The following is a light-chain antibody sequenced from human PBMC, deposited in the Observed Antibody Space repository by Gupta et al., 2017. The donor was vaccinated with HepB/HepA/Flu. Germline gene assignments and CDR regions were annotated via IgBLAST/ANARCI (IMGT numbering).Light chain of an antibody. CDR1: SSDVGLYDF. CDR2: DVY. V-gene: IGLV2-14*03. Sequence: QSALTQPASVSGSPGQSITISCPGTSSDVGLYDFVSWYQQHPGRAPKLIIYDVYNRPSGVSDRFSGSKSGNTASLTISGHQAEDEAYYYGNSFTSSSTLVFGGGTKVTVL. J-gene: IGLJ2*01. CDR3: NSFTSSSTLV.